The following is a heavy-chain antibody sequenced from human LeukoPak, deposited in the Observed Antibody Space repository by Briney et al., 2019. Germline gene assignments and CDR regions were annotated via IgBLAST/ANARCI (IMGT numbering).Heavy chain of an antibody. J-gene: IGHJ6*02. V-gene: IGHV4-31*03. CDR3: ARLPEKGPYYYYGMDV. CDR1: GGSISSGGYY. Sequence: SETLSLTCTVSGGSISSGGYYWSWIRQNPGKGLEWIGYIYYSGSTYYNPSLKSRVTISVDTSKNQVSLKRSSGTAADTAVYYCARLPEKGPYYYYGMDVWGQGTTVTVSS. CDR2: IYYSGST.